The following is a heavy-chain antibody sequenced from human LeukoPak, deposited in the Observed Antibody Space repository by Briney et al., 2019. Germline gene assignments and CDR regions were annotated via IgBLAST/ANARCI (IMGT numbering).Heavy chain of an antibody. V-gene: IGHV3-23*01. Sequence: GGSLRLSCAASGFTFSSYAMSWVRQAPGKGLEWVSAISGSGGSTYYADSVKGRFTISRDNSKNTLYLQMNSLRAEDTAVYYCAKDPRRFDYDFWSGYYPHNWFDPWGQGTLVTVSS. CDR1: GFTFSSYA. CDR3: AKDPRRFDYDFWSGYYPHNWFDP. J-gene: IGHJ5*02. CDR2: ISGSGGST. D-gene: IGHD3-3*01.